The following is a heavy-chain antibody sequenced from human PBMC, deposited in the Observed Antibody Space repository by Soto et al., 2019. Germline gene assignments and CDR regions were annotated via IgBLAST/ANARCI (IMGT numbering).Heavy chain of an antibody. V-gene: IGHV4-31*03. CDR2: ITYGGSI. CDR1: GASITNDDFF. J-gene: IGHJ5*02. Sequence: PSETLSLTCTVSGASITNDDFFWTWVRQHPEKGLEWLAYITYGGSIYYDPSFRSRLTVSIDKSKSQFSLNVRSVTAADTAVYYCAKMERKKLWLLVQTWGQGLRVTVSS. CDR3: AKMERKKLWLLVQT. D-gene: IGHD2-8*02.